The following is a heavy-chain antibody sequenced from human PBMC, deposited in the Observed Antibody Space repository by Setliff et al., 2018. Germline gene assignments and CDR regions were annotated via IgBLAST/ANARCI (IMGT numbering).Heavy chain of an antibody. V-gene: IGHV4-34*01. Sequence: PSETLSLTCVVDGMSFSEHYWAWIRQPPGKGLEWIGRIYSGGTTYYNSSLKSRVTISVDTSKSQFSLRLNSVTAADTAVYYCARTGTYRYFDYWGWGTLVTVSS. CDR2: IYSGGTT. J-gene: IGHJ4*02. D-gene: IGHD1-1*01. CDR1: GMSFSEHY. CDR3: ARTGTYRYFDY.